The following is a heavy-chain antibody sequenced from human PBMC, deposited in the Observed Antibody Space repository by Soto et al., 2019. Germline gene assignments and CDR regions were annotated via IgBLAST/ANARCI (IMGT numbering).Heavy chain of an antibody. CDR3: VAVDDGDY. D-gene: IGHD6-19*01. Sequence: QVQLVQSGAEEKKPGASVKVSCKASGYTFTTYAMHWVRQAPGQRLEWMGWVGGDNGNTRYSQKFQGRVTMTRDTSASTAYMELSSLGSEDTAVYYCVAVDDGDYWGQGPLVSVSS. CDR1: GYTFTTYA. V-gene: IGHV1-3*05. CDR2: VGGDNGNT. J-gene: IGHJ4*02.